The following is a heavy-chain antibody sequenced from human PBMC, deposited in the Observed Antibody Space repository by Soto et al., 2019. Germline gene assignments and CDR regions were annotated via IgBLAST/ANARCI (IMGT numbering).Heavy chain of an antibody. J-gene: IGHJ4*02. CDR1: GGTFSSYT. V-gene: IGHV1-69*02. D-gene: IGHD2-15*01. CDR3: ARSIGYCSGGSCSYFDY. Sequence: QVQLVQSGAEVKKPGSSVKVSCKASGGTFSSYTISWVRQAPGQGLEWMGRIIPIPGIANYAQKFQGRVTITADKSTSTAYMELSSLRSEDTAVYYCARSIGYCSGGSCSYFDYWGQGTLVTVSS. CDR2: IIPIPGIA.